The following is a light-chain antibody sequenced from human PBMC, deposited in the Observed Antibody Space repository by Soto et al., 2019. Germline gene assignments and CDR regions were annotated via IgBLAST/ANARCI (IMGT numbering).Light chain of an antibody. CDR1: QSVSSN. Sequence: EIVMTQSPATLSVSPGERATLSCRASQSVSSNLAWYQQNPGQAPRLLIYGTSTRATGIPARFSGSGSGTEFTLTISSLQSEDFAVYYWQQYNNWPLTFGGGTKVEIK. J-gene: IGKJ4*01. CDR2: GTS. V-gene: IGKV3-15*01. CDR3: QQYNNWPLT.